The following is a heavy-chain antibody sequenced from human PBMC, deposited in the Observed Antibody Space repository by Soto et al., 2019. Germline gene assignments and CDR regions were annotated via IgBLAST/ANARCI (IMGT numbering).Heavy chain of an antibody. CDR1: GYNFINYG. Sequence: QVHLVQSGVEVKKPGASVKVSYKASGYNFINYGITWVRQAPGQGLEWMGWIRVHKGNTNYAQKFQGRVTMSTDTSTSTAYMELRSLRPDDTAVYYCVRDLDGSGSYYTDYWGPGTLVIVSS. V-gene: IGHV1-18*01. J-gene: IGHJ4*02. CDR3: VRDLDGSGSYYTDY. D-gene: IGHD3-10*01. CDR2: IRVHKGNT.